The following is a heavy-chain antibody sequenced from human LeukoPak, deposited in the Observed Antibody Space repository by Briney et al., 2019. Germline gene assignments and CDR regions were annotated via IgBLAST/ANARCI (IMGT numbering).Heavy chain of an antibody. CDR3: AKDYGPYSSGWQSWFDP. D-gene: IGHD6-19*01. CDR2: IRYDGSNK. V-gene: IGHV3-30*02. Sequence: PGGSLRLSCAASGFTFSSYGMHWVRQAPGKGLEWVAFIRYDGSNKYYADSVKGRFTISRDNSKNTLYLQMNSLRAEDTAVYYCAKDYGPYSSGWQSWFDPWGQGTLVTVPS. J-gene: IGHJ5*02. CDR1: GFTFSSYG.